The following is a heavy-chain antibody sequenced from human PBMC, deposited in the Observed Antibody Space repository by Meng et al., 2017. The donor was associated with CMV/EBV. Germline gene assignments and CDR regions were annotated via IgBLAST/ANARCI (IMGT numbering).Heavy chain of an antibody. D-gene: IGHD3-3*01. V-gene: IGHV3-33*01. CDR2: IWYDGSNK. J-gene: IGHJ6*02. Sequence: GESLKISCAASGFTFSSYGMHWVRQAPGKGREGVAVIWYDGSNKYYADSVKGRFTISRDNSKNTLYLQMNSLRAEDTAVYYWARGGGITIFGVVIIQLETGVDVWGQGTTVTVSS. CDR3: ARGGGITIFGVVIIQLETGVDV. CDR1: GFTFSSYG.